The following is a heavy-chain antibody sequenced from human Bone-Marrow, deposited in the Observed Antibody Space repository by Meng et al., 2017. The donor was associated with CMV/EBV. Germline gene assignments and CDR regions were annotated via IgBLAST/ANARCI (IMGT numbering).Heavy chain of an antibody. V-gene: IGHV3-11*01. Sequence: GESLKISCAASGFTFSDYYMSWIRQAPGKGLEWVSYISSSGSTIYYADSVKGRFTISRDNAKNSLYLQMNSLRAEDTAVYYCARDPDCTNGVCYSDSWGQGTLVTVSS. D-gene: IGHD2-8*01. CDR2: ISSSGSTI. CDR1: GFTFSDYY. CDR3: ARDPDCTNGVCYSDS. J-gene: IGHJ4*02.